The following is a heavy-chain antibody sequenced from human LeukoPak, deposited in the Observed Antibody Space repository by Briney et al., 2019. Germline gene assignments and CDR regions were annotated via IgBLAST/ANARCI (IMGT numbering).Heavy chain of an antibody. CDR2: ISGSGGST. CDR1: GFTFSSYA. CDR3: AKEKSRARIVATSPVD. Sequence: GGSLRLSCAASGFTFSSYAMSWVRQAPGKGLEWVSAISGSGGSTYYADSVKGRFTISRDNSKNTLYLQMNSLRAEDTAVYYCAKEKSRARIVATSPVDWGQGTLVTVSS. V-gene: IGHV3-23*01. J-gene: IGHJ4*02. D-gene: IGHD5-12*01.